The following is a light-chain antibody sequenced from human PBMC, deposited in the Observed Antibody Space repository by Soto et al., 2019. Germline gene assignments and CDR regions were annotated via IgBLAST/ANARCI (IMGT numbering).Light chain of an antibody. CDR3: KSYAGSNTYV. V-gene: IGLV2-8*01. J-gene: IGLJ1*01. Sequence: QSVLTQPPSASGSPGQSVTISCTVTKSDIGVYDFVSWYQHHPGKAPRLIIYEVVQRPSGVPARFSGSKSGNTASLPVSGLQAADEADYFCKSYAGSNTYVFGSGTKVTVL. CDR1: KSDIGVYDF. CDR2: EVV.